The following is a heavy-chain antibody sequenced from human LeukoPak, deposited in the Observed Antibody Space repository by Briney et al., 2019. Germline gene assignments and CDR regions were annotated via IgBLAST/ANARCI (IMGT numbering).Heavy chain of an antibody. CDR2: ISSSSKYI. J-gene: IGHJ4*02. CDR3: ARDYLYCGGDCFVDD. D-gene: IGHD2-21*02. V-gene: IGHV3-21*01. Sequence: AGGSLRLSCAASGFTVSSNYMNWVRQAPGKGLEWVSSISSSSKYIYDADSVKGRFTVSRDNAKNSLYLQMNSLRAEDTAVYYCARDYLYCGGDCFVDDWGQGTLVTVSS. CDR1: GFTVSSNY.